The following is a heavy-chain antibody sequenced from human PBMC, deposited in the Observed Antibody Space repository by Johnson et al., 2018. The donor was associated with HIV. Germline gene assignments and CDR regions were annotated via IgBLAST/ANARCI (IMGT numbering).Heavy chain of an antibody. CDR3: ARDRMRCATEAAFYI. J-gene: IGHJ3*02. CDR2: ISYDGSNK. CDR1: GVTFSSHA. Sequence: QMLLVESGGGVVQPGRSLRLSCAASGVTFSSHAMHWVRQAPGKGLDWVTVISYDGSNKYYADSVKGRFTISRDNSKNTLYLQMNSLRAEAPAVYYCARDRMRCATEAAFYIWGQRTMVTVSS. D-gene: IGHD1-26*01. V-gene: IGHV3-30-3*01.